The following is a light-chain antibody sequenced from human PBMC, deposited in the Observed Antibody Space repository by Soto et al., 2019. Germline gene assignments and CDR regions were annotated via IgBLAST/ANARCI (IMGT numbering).Light chain of an antibody. CDR1: QTISSW. Sequence: DIQITQSPSTLSGSVGDRVTITCRASQTISSWLAWYQQKPGKAPKLLIYKASTLKSGVPSRFSGSGSGTEFNLTISSLQTDDFATYYCQHYNSYSEAFGQGTKVDIK. CDR3: QHYNSYSEA. J-gene: IGKJ1*01. CDR2: KAS. V-gene: IGKV1-5*03.